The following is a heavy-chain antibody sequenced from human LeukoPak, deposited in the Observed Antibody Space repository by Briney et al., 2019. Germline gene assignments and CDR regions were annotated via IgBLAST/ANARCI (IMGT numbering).Heavy chain of an antibody. Sequence: PGGSLRLSCAASGFTFSSYAMHWVRQAPGKGLEWVAVISYDGSNKYYADSVKGRFTISRDNSKNTLYLQMNSLRAEDTAVYYCAKDRYSSGLYFDNWGQGTLVTVSS. D-gene: IGHD6-19*01. V-gene: IGHV3-30-3*01. J-gene: IGHJ4*02. CDR2: ISYDGSNK. CDR1: GFTFSSYA. CDR3: AKDRYSSGLYFDN.